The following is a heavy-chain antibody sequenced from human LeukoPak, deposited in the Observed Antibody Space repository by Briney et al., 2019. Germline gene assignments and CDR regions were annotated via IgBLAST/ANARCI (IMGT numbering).Heavy chain of an antibody. D-gene: IGHD3-22*01. J-gene: IGHJ4*02. CDR1: GYTFTTYY. CDR2: INPSGGGR. V-gene: IGHV1-46*01. Sequence: ASVKVSCKASGYTFTTYYIHWVRQAPGQGLEWMGIINPSGGGRSYAPTFQGRATMTRDTSTSTVYMQLNSLRSEDTAVYYCARLFRSSSGYLMLDYWGQGTLVTASS. CDR3: ARLFRSSSGYLMLDY.